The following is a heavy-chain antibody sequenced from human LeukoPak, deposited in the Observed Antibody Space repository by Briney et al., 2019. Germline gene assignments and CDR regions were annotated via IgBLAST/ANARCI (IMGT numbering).Heavy chain of an antibody. CDR2: MRYDATKK. CDR1: GFTFSNFG. CDR3: ARSVMMYASTYYFHY. J-gene: IGHJ4*02. Sequence: GGSLRLSCAASGFTFSNFGIHWVRQAPGKGLEWVAFMRYDATKKYYADSVKGRFTISRDNSKNTVFLQINSLGPDDTSVYYCARSVMMYASTYYFHYWGQGTLVTVSS. V-gene: IGHV3-30*02. D-gene: IGHD2-8*01.